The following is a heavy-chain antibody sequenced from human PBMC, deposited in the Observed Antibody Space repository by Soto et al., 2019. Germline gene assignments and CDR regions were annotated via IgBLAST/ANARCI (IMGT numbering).Heavy chain of an antibody. CDR3: ARVHSEVITYNWFDP. V-gene: IGHV4-39*07. CDR1: GGSISSSSYY. J-gene: IGHJ5*02. CDR2: IYYSGST. Sequence: SETLSLTCTVSGGSISSSSYYWGWIRQPPGKGLEWIGSIYYSGSTYYNPSLKSRVTISVDTSKNQFSLKLSSVTAADTAVYYCARVHSEVITYNWFDPWGQGTLVTVSS. D-gene: IGHD3-22*01.